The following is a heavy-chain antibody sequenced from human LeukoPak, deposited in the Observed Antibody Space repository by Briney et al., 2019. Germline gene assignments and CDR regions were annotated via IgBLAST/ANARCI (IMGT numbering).Heavy chain of an antibody. Sequence: GGSLRLSCAASGFTFSSYDMHWVRQATGKGLEWVSAIGTAGDTYYPGSVKGRFTISRENAKNTLYLQMNSLRAEDTAVYYCARRTFGGVIAYWGQGTLVTVSS. J-gene: IGHJ4*02. D-gene: IGHD3-16*02. CDR2: IGTAGDT. CDR1: GFTFSSYD. V-gene: IGHV3-13*01. CDR3: ARRTFGGVIAY.